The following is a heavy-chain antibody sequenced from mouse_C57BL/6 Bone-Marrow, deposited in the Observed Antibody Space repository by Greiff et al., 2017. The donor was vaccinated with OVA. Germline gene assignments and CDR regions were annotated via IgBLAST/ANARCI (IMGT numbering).Heavy chain of an antibody. V-gene: IGHV1-64*01. CDR2: IKPNSGST. CDR1: GYTFTSYW. J-gene: IGHJ1*03. D-gene: IGHD3-3*01. CDR3: ARWGTRGYFDV. Sequence: QVQLQQPGAELVKPGASVKLSCKASGYTFTSYWMHWVKQRPGQGLEWIGMIKPNSGSTNYNEKFKSKATLTVDKSSSTAYMQLSSLTSEDSAVYYCARWGTRGYFDVWGTGTTVTVSS.